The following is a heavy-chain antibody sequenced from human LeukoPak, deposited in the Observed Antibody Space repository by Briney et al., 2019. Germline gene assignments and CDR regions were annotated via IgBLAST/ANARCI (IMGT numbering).Heavy chain of an antibody. Sequence: ASVKVSCKASGYTFTGYYMHWVRQAPGQGLEWMGWISAYNGNTNYAQKLQGRVTMTTDTSTSTAYMELRSLRSDDTAVYYCARMGGVAAAGYYYSYYGMDVWGQGTTVTVSS. D-gene: IGHD6-13*01. J-gene: IGHJ6*02. CDR3: ARMGGVAAAGYYYSYYGMDV. CDR1: GYTFTGYY. CDR2: ISAYNGNT. V-gene: IGHV1-18*04.